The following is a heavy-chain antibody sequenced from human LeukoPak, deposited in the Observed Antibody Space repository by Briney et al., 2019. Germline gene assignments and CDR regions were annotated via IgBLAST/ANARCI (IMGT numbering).Heavy chain of an antibody. Sequence: SETLSLTCTVSGGSISSYYWSWIRQPPGKGLEWIGYIYYSGSTNYNPSLKSRVTISVDTSKNQFSLKLSSVTAADTAVYYCARDLRLMPRGAFDIWGQGTMVTVSS. D-gene: IGHD2-2*01. CDR1: GGSISSYY. CDR2: IYYSGST. J-gene: IGHJ3*02. CDR3: ARDLRLMPRGAFDI. V-gene: IGHV4-59*01.